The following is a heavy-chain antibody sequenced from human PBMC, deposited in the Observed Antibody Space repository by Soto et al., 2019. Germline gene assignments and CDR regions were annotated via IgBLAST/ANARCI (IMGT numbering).Heavy chain of an antibody. J-gene: IGHJ6*02. V-gene: IGHV4-59*12. CDR2: IHYSGDT. CDR1: GASTSSDY. D-gene: IGHD3-3*01. CDR3: VRSNPNTKFGVNAPRGMDV. Sequence: PSETLSLTCTVSGASTSSDYWSWVRQPPGRGLEWIAYIHYSGDTNHNPSLKSRVTISIDTSKNQFSLRLSSVTAADTAVYYCVRSNPNTKFGVNAPRGMDVWGLGTTVTVSS.